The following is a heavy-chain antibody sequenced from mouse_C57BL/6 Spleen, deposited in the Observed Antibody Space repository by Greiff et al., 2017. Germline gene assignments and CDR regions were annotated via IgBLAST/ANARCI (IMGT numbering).Heavy chain of an antibody. Sequence: EVKVVESGGGLVKPGGSLKLSCAASGFTFSSYAMSWVRQTPEKRLEWVATISDGGSYTYYPDNVKGRFTISRDNAKNNLYLQMSHLKSEDTAMYYCARDGSSYRYFDVWGTGTTVTVSS. J-gene: IGHJ1*03. CDR1: GFTFSSYA. V-gene: IGHV5-4*01. D-gene: IGHD1-1*01. CDR3: ARDGSSYRYFDV. CDR2: ISDGGSYT.